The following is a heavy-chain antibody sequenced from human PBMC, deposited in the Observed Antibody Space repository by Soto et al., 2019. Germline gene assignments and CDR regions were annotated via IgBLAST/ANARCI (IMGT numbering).Heavy chain of an antibody. J-gene: IGHJ4*02. CDR1: GFTFSSYS. D-gene: IGHD6-13*01. CDR3: AKPQQQLVDYFDY. Sequence: GGSLRLSCAASGFTFSSYSMNWVRQAPGKGLEWVAFISYDGSNKYYADSVKGRFTISRDNSKNTLYLQMNSLRAEDTAVYYCAKPQQQLVDYFDYWGQGTLVTVSS. V-gene: IGHV3-30*18. CDR2: ISYDGSNK.